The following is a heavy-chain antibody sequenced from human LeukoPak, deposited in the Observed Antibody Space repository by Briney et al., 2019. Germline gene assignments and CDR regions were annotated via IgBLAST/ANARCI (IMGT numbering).Heavy chain of an antibody. D-gene: IGHD3-3*01. CDR2: IYYSGST. Sequence: PSETLSPTCTVSGGSISSSSYYWGWIRQPPGKGLEWIGSIYYSGSTYYNPSLKSRVTISVDTSKNQFSLKLSSVTAADTAVYYCARTLVEYYDFWSGYYTGRDYWGQGTLVTVSS. V-gene: IGHV4-39*01. CDR1: GGSISSSSYY. CDR3: ARTLVEYYDFWSGYYTGRDY. J-gene: IGHJ4*02.